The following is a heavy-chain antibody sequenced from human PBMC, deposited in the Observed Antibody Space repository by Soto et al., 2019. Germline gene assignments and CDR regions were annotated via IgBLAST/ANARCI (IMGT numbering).Heavy chain of an antibody. CDR2: IYYNGST. Sequence: SETLSLTCTVSGGSISSYYWSWIRQPPWKGLEWIGYIYYNGSTNYNPSLKSRVTISVDTSKNQFSLKLSSVTAADTAVYYCARTYYDFWSGYWRWFDPWGQGTLVTVSS. CDR1: GGSISSYY. D-gene: IGHD3-3*01. J-gene: IGHJ5*02. CDR3: ARTYYDFWSGYWRWFDP. V-gene: IGHV4-59*01.